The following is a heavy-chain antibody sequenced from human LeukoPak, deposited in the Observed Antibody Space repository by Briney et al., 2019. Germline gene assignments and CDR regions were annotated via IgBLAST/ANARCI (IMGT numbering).Heavy chain of an antibody. V-gene: IGHV3-30-3*01. J-gene: IGHJ4*02. Sequence: GGSLRLSCVASGFTFNRYAMHWVRQAPGKGLEWVAVTSFDESEAYYADSVRGRFTISRDNAKNSLYLQMNSLRAEDTAVYYCARGLVQTSSGWYFDYWGQGTLVTVSS. CDR3: ARGLVQTSSGWYFDY. CDR1: GFTFNRYA. D-gene: IGHD6-19*01. CDR2: TSFDESEA.